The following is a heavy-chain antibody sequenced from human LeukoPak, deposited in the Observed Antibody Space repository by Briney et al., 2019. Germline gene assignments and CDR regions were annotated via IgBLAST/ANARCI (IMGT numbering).Heavy chain of an antibody. D-gene: IGHD1-26*01. J-gene: IGHJ4*02. CDR1: GGSITNGGYY. Sequence: SQTLSLTCTVSGGSITNGGYYWSWIRQPAGKGLEWIGRIYSTGNTNYNPSLKSRVTISLDTSKNQFSLKLSSVSAEDTALYYCARERLGGSYYRPVDYWGQGTLVTVSS. CDR2: IYSTGNT. V-gene: IGHV4-61*02. CDR3: ARERLGGSYYRPVDY.